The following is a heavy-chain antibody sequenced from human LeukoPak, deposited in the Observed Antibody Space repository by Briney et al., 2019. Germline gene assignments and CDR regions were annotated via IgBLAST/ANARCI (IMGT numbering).Heavy chain of an antibody. D-gene: IGHD6-19*01. V-gene: IGHV6-1*01. Sequence: WYNDYAVSVKSPITINPDTSKNQFSLQLNSVTPEDTAVYYCARERIAVAGRYYYYGMDVWGQGTTVTVSS. CDR2: WYN. CDR3: ARERIAVAGRYYYYGMDV. J-gene: IGHJ6*02.